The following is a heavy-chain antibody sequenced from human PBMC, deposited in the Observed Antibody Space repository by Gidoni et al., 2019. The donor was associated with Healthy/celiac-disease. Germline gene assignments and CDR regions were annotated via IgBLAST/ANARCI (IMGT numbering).Heavy chain of an antibody. D-gene: IGHD6-19*01. CDR3: ARSQWAGKAGKDFDY. V-gene: IGHV1-69*01. CDR2: VIPIFGTA. Sequence: QVQLVQSGAEGKKPGSSVKVSCKASGGTFSGYAISWVRQAPGQGLEWMGGVIPIFGTANYARKFQGRVTITADESTSTAYMELSSLRSEDTAVYYCARSQWAGKAGKDFDYWGQGTLVTVSS. CDR1: GGTFSGYA. J-gene: IGHJ4*02.